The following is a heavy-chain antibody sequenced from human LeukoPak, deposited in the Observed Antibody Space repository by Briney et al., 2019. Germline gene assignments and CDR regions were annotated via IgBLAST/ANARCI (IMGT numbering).Heavy chain of an antibody. CDR2: INSVGSST. V-gene: IGHV3-74*01. Sequence: PGGSLRLSCAASGFTFSNYWMHWVRQAPGKGLVWVSRINSVGSSTSYADSVKGRFTISRDNAKNTLYLQMNSLRAEDTAVYYCAKDSSSFLSNEMGGWGQGTLVTVSS. D-gene: IGHD6-13*01. CDR3: AKDSSSFLSNEMGG. CDR1: GFTFSNYW. J-gene: IGHJ4*02.